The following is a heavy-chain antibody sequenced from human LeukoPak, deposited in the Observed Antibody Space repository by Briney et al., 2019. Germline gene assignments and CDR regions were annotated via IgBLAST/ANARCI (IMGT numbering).Heavy chain of an antibody. J-gene: IGHJ4*02. CDR1: GFTFSSYA. D-gene: IGHD6-6*01. V-gene: IGHV3-23*01. CDR3: ARDLGSSLGPFDY. Sequence: GGSLRLSCAASGFTFSSYAMSWVRQAPGKGLEWVSAISGSGGSTYYADSVKGRFTISRDNSKNTLYLQMNSLRAEDTAVYYCARDLGSSLGPFDYWGQGTLVTVSS. CDR2: ISGSGGST.